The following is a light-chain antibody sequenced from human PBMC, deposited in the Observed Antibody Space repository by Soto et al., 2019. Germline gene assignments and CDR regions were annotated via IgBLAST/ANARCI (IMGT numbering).Light chain of an antibody. CDR3: QSYDSSLSASI. CDR1: SSDVGDYNY. J-gene: IGLJ2*01. Sequence: QSALTQPASVSGSPGQSITISCTGTSSDVGDYNYVSWYQQHPGKAPKVMIYEVSHRPSGVSNRFSGSKSGNTASLTISGLQAEDEAYYYCQSYDSSLSASIFGGGTKVTVL. CDR2: EVS. V-gene: IGLV2-14*01.